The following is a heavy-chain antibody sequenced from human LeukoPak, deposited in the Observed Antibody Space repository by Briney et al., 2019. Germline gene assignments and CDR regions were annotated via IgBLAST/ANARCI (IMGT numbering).Heavy chain of an antibody. D-gene: IGHD1-26*01. V-gene: IGHV1-2*02. J-gene: IGHJ5*02. Sequence: GASVKVSCKASGYTFTGDYIHWVRQARGQVFEWMGWVDPGSGATFYAQKFQGRVTMTRDTSISTVCMELSRLRSDDTAVYYCATARDRGRYFDPWGQGTLVTVSS. CDR2: VDPGSGAT. CDR3: ATARDRGRYFDP. CDR1: GYTFTGDY.